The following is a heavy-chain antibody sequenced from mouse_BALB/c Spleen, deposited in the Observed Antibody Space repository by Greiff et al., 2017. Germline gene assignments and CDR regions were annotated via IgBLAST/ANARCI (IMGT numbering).Heavy chain of an antibody. CDR1: GFTFSSFG. Sequence: EVMLVESGGGLVQPGGSRKLSCAASGFTFSSFGMHWVRQAPEKGLEWVAYISSGSSTIYYADTVKGRFTISRDNPKNTLFLQMTSLRSEDTAMYYCARDLGITTDWYFDVWGAGTTVTVSS. CDR3: ARDLGITTDWYFDV. J-gene: IGHJ1*01. CDR2: ISSGSSTI. V-gene: IGHV5-17*02. D-gene: IGHD1-1*01.